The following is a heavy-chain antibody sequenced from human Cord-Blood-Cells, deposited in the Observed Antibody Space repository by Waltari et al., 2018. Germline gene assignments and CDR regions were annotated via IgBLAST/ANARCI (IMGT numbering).Heavy chain of an antibody. J-gene: IGHJ4*02. CDR2: ISYDGSNK. D-gene: IGHD1-26*01. Sequence: QVQLVESGGGVVQPGRSLRLSCAASGFTFSSYAMHWVRQAPGKGLEWVAVISYDGSNKDYADSVKGRFTISRDNSKNTLYLQMNSLRAEDTAVYYCARTGAWELQYYFDYWGQGTLVTVSS. CDR3: ARTGAWELQYYFDY. V-gene: IGHV3-30*04. CDR1: GFTFSSYA.